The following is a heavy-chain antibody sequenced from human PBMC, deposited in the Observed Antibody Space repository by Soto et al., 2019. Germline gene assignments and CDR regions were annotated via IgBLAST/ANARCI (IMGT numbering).Heavy chain of an antibody. CDR1: GGSISSGGYY. CDR2: IYYSGST. D-gene: IGHD5-12*01. V-gene: IGHV4-31*03. CDR3: ASMATTTHYYYYGMDV. J-gene: IGHJ6*02. Sequence: SETLSLTCTVSGGSISSGGYYWSWIRQHPGKGLEWIGYIYYSGSTYYNPSLKSRVTISVDTSKNQFSLKLSSVTAADTAMYYCASMATTTHYYYYGMDVWGQGTTVTVSS.